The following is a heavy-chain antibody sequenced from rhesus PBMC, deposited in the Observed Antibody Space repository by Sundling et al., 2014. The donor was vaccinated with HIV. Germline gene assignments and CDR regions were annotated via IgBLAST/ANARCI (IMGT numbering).Heavy chain of an antibody. D-gene: IGHD2-39*02. CDR2: IHVNDGTT. V-gene: IGHV4-147*01. CDR1: GGSISSYY. CDR3: ARASIVVVLIAGYYFDF. J-gene: IGHJ4*01. Sequence: QVQLQESGPGLVKPSETLSLTCAASGGSISSYYWSWIRQPPGKGLEWIGHIHVNDGTTRYNPSLNNRVTISKDTSKNQFSLKLSSVTAADTAVYYCARASIVVVLIAGYYFDFWGQGVLVTVSS.